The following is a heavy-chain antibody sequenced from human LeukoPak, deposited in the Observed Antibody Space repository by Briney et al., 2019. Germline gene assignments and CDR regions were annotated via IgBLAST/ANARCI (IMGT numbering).Heavy chain of an antibody. CDR3: ARGGYNWNDDAFDI. V-gene: IGHV1-18*01. CDR1: GGTFSSYA. D-gene: IGHD1-20*01. Sequence: GASVKVSCKASGGTFSSYAISWVRQAPGQGLEWMGWISAYNGNTDYAQKLQGRVTMTTDTSTSTAYMELRNLRSDDTAVYYCARGGYNWNDDAFDIWGQGTMVTVSS. J-gene: IGHJ3*02. CDR2: ISAYNGNT.